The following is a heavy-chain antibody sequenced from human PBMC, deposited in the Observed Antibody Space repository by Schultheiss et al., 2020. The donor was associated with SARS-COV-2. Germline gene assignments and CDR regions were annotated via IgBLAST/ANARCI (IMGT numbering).Heavy chain of an antibody. V-gene: IGHV4-59*12. CDR1: GGSISSYY. J-gene: IGHJ4*02. Sequence: SETLSLTCTVSGGSISSYYWSWIRQPPGKGLEWIGYIYYSGSTNYNPSLKSRVTISVDTSKNQFSLKLSSVTAADTAVYYCARGSKGYDFWSGWPTLFDYWGQGTLVTVSS. CDR3: ARGSKGYDFWSGWPTLFDY. D-gene: IGHD3-3*01. CDR2: IYYSGST.